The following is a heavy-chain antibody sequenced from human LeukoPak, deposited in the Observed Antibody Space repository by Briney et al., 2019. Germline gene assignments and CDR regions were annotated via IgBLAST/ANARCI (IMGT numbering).Heavy chain of an antibody. D-gene: IGHD5-12*01. J-gene: IGHJ4*02. V-gene: IGHV3-23*01. CDR3: AKPHLGGYDLFDY. CDR1: GLAFRSYA. CDR2: ISVSSGT. Sequence: PGGSLRLSCVASGLAFRSYAMNWVRQAPGKGLEWVSTISVSSGTFYADSVKGRFTISRDNSKNTLYLQMNSLRAEDTAVYYCAKPHLGGYDLFDYWGQGTLVTVSS.